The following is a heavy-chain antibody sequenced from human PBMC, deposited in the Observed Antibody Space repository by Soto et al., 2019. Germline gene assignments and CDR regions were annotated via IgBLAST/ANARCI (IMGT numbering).Heavy chain of an antibody. Sequence: SVKVSCKASGFTFTNSAVQWVRQARGQRLEWIGWIVVGSGNTNYAQKFQERVTITRDMTTSTAYMELSSLRSEDTAVYYCAAAYGSGSYYAFDIWGQGTMVTVSS. V-gene: IGHV1-58*01. J-gene: IGHJ3*02. D-gene: IGHD3-10*01. CDR2: IVVGSGNT. CDR1: GFTFTNSA. CDR3: AAAYGSGSYYAFDI.